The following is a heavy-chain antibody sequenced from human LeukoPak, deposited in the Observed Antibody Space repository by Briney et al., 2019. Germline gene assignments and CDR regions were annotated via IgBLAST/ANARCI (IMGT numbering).Heavy chain of an antibody. CDR3: AREGTRVPLEV. CDR1: EYTFSDYY. J-gene: IGHJ6*04. D-gene: IGHD3/OR15-3a*01. Sequence: GASVKVSCKASEYTFSDYYMHWVRQAPGQGLEWMGWFNPKSGATEYAQKFQGRVTITRDTSITTGYMELSRLTSDDTAVYYCAREGTRVPLEVWGKGTTVTVSS. V-gene: IGHV1-2*02. CDR2: FNPKSGAT.